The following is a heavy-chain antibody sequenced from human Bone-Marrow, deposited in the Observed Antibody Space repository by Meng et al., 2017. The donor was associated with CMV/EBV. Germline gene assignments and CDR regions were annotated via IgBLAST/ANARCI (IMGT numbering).Heavy chain of an antibody. V-gene: IGHV3-11*04. D-gene: IGHD3-3*01. J-gene: IGHJ6*02. CDR2: ISSSGSTI. CDR3: ARIGVGTASFYYYGMDV. Sequence: GESLKISCAASGFTFSDYYMSWIRQAPGKGLEWVSYISSSGSTIYYADSVKGRFTISRDNAKNSLYLQMNSLRVEDTAVYYCARIGVGTASFYYYGMDVWGQGTTVTVSS. CDR1: GFTFSDYY.